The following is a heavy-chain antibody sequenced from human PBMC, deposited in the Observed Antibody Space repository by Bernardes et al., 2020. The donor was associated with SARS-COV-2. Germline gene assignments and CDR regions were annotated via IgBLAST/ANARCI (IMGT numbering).Heavy chain of an antibody. Sequence: GESLKISCATSGYTFINSWISWVRQMPGKGLEWVGMIDPSDSSVTYNPSFQGHVFISADKSTGTAHLQWTTLKASDTAMYYCAAGDSGYDYRDAYGIWGQGTMVTVSS. D-gene: IGHD5-12*01. J-gene: IGHJ3*02. CDR1: GYTFINSW. V-gene: IGHV5-10-1*01. CDR2: IDPSDSSV. CDR3: AAGDSGYDYRDAYGI.